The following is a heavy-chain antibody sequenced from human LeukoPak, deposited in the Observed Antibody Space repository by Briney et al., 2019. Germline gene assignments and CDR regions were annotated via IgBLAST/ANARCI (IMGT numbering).Heavy chain of an antibody. J-gene: IGHJ5*02. CDR2: IIPIFGTA. D-gene: IGHD2-15*01. Sequence: GASVKVSCKASGGTFSSYAISWVRQAPGQGLEWMGRIIPIFGTANYAQKFQGRVTITTDESTSTAYMELSSLRSEDTAVYYCARDFGCSGGSCEFDPWGQGTLVTVSS. CDR1: GGTFSSYA. CDR3: ARDFGCSGGSCEFDP. V-gene: IGHV1-69*05.